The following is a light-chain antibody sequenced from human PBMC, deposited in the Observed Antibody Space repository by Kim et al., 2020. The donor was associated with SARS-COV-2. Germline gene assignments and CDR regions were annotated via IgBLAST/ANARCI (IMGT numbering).Light chain of an antibody. CDR2: DNN. V-gene: IGLV1-51*01. Sequence: QSVLTQPPSVSAAPGHKVTISCSGSSSNIGNNYVSWYQQLPGTAPKLLIYDNNKRPSGIPDRFSGSKSGTSATLGITGLQTGDEADYYCGTWDSSLSAGQVFGGGTKLTVL. CDR1: SSNIGNNY. CDR3: GTWDSSLSAGQV. J-gene: IGLJ3*02.